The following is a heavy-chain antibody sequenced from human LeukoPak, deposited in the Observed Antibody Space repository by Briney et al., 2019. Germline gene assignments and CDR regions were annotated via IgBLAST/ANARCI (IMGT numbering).Heavy chain of an antibody. CDR2: INNDGSNT. CDR3: ARGYIGPDY. V-gene: IGHV3-74*03. Sequence: PGGSLRLSCAASGFTFSSHWMHWVRQAPGKGLVWVLRINNDGSNTMYADSVKGRFTSSRDNAKNTLYLQMNSLRAEDAAVYYCARGYIGPDYWGQGTLVTVSS. CDR1: GFTFSSHW. J-gene: IGHJ4*02. D-gene: IGHD1-26*01.